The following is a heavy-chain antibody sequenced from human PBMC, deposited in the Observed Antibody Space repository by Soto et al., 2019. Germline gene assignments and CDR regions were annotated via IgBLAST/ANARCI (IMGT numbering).Heavy chain of an antibody. Sequence: QVQQQPWGAGLLKPSETLSLTCAVYAGSFSHYYWNWIRQSPGKGLEWIGTIKHSGSSNYKPSLRSRVSISVDMSKNQCSLRLSSVTAADTAVYYCARGGSSDWQVALDIWGQGTMVTVSS. D-gene: IGHD6-19*01. CDR1: AGSFSHYY. CDR2: IKHSGSS. CDR3: ARGGSSDWQVALDI. J-gene: IGHJ3*02. V-gene: IGHV4-34*01.